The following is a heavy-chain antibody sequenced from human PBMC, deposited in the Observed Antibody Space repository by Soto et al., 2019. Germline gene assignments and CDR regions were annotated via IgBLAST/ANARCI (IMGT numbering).Heavy chain of an antibody. CDR1: GFTFSSYG. Sequence: GGSLRLSCAASGFTFSSYGMHWVRQAPGKGLEWVVVISYDGSNKYYADSVKGRFTISRDNSKNTLYLQMNSLRAEDTAVYYCAKDPGIAVAGTKDSHYFDYWGQGTLVTVSS. CDR2: ISYDGSNK. V-gene: IGHV3-30*18. D-gene: IGHD6-19*01. CDR3: AKDPGIAVAGTKDSHYFDY. J-gene: IGHJ4*02.